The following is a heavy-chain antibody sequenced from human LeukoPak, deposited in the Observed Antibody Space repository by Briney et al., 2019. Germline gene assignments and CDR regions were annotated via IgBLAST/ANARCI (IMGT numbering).Heavy chain of an antibody. V-gene: IGHV4-34*01. J-gene: IGHJ6*03. Sequence: SETLSLTCAVYGGSFSGYYWSWIRQPPGKGLEWIGEINHSGSTNYNPSLKSRVTISVDTSKNQFSLKLSSVTAADTAVYYCARVRGAARDYYYYYMDVRGKGTTVTVSS. CDR3: ARVRGAARDYYYYYMDV. CDR1: GGSFSGYY. CDR2: INHSGST. D-gene: IGHD6-6*01.